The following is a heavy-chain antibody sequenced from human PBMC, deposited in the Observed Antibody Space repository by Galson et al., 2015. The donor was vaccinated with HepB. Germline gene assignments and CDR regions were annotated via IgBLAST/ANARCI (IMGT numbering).Heavy chain of an antibody. J-gene: IGHJ4*02. CDR2: INPSGGST. Sequence: SVKVSCKASGYTFTSYYIHWVRQAPGQGLEWMGIINPSGGSTSYAQELQGRVTMTRDTSTSTVYMELSSLRSEDTAVYYCARDKGGSYYFDYWGQGTLVTVSS. CDR1: GYTFTSYY. D-gene: IGHD1-26*01. V-gene: IGHV1-46*04. CDR3: ARDKGGSYYFDY.